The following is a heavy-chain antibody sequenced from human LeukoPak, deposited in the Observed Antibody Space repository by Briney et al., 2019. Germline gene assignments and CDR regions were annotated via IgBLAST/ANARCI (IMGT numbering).Heavy chain of an antibody. CDR3: ARDYYDSSGYYRGNWFDP. V-gene: IGHV4-61*02. D-gene: IGHD3-22*01. J-gene: IGHJ5*02. Sequence: SETLSLTCTVSGGSISSGSYYWSWIQQPAGKGLEWIGRIYTSGSTNYNPSLKSRVTISVDTPKNQFSLKLSSVTAADTAVYYCARDYYDSSGYYRGNWFDPWGQGTLVTVSS. CDR2: IYTSGST. CDR1: GGSISSGSYY.